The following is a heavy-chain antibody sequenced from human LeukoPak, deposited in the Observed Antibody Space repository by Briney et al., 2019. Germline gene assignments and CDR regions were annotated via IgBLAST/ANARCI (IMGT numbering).Heavy chain of an antibody. Sequence: GGSLRLSCAASGFTFSSYAMHWVRQAPGKGLEWVAVISYDGSNKYYADSVKGRFTISKDNSKNTLYLQMNSLRAEDTAVYYCARDGVGATLYYFDYWGRGTLVTVSS. D-gene: IGHD1-26*01. CDR1: GFTFSSYA. V-gene: IGHV3-30*04. J-gene: IGHJ4*02. CDR3: ARDGVGATLYYFDY. CDR2: ISYDGSNK.